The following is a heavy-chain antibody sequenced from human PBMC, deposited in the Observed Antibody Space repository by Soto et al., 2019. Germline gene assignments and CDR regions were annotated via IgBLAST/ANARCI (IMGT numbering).Heavy chain of an antibody. CDR1: GFTFSNYA. Sequence: PGGSLRLSCAVSGFTFSNYAMSWVRQAPGKGLEWVSAISGDSRSTYYADSVKGRFTFSRDNSKNTLYLQMNNLRAEDTAVYYCVKSAGSYYALVDYWGQGTLVTVSS. V-gene: IGHV3-23*01. CDR2: ISGDSRST. CDR3: VKSAGSYYALVDY. D-gene: IGHD3-10*01. J-gene: IGHJ4*02.